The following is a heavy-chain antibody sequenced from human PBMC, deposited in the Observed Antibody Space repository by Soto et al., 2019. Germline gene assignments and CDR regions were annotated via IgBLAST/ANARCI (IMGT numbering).Heavy chain of an antibody. CDR3: ARSSGYYLIGGY. D-gene: IGHD3-22*01. J-gene: IGHJ4*02. CDR2: INAGNGNT. CDR1: GYTFTSYA. V-gene: IGHV1-3*05. Sequence: QVQLVQSGAEEKKPGASVKVSCKASGYTFTSYAMHWVRQAPGQRLEWMGGINAGNGNTKDSQKFQGRVTITRDTAASTAYMELSSLRSEATAVYYCARSSGYYLIGGYWGQGTLVSVSS.